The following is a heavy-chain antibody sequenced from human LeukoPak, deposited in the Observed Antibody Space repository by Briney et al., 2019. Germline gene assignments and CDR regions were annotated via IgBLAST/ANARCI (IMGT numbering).Heavy chain of an antibody. V-gene: IGHV4-59*08. D-gene: IGHD5-18*01. J-gene: IGHJ4*02. CDR2: IYYSGST. CDR1: GGSIRSYY. Sequence: SETLSLTCTVSGGSIRSYYWSWIRQPPGKGLEWIGYIYYSGSTNYNPSLKSRVTISVDTSKNQFSLKLSSVTAADTAVYYCARSASSGYSYGYGYWGQGTLVTVSS. CDR3: ARSASSGYSYGYGY.